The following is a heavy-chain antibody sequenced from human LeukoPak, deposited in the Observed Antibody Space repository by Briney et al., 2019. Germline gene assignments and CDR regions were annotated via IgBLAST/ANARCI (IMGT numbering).Heavy chain of an antibody. CDR2: INHSGST. V-gene: IGHV4-34*01. J-gene: IGHJ4*02. D-gene: IGHD6-13*01. CDR3: ARVGSSSSWAIDYYFDY. CDR1: GGSFSGYY. Sequence: PSETLSLTCAVYGGSFSGYYWSWIRQPPGKGLECIGEINHSGSTNYNPSLKSRVTISVDTSKNQFSLKLSSVTAADTAVYYCARVGSSSSWAIDYYFDYWGQGTLVTVSS.